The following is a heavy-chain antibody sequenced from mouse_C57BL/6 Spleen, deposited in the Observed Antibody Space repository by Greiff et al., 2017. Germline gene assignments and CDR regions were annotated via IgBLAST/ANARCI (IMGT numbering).Heavy chain of an antibody. D-gene: IGHD2-5*01. Sequence: VQLVESGAELVRPGTSVKVSCKASGYAFTNYLIEWVKQRPGQGLEWIGVINPGSGGTNYNEKFKGKATLTADKSSSTAYMQLSSLTSEDSAVYFCARSGTYYSNYPYYFDYWGQGTTLTVSS. CDR3: ARSGTYYSNYPYYFDY. CDR1: GYAFTNYL. V-gene: IGHV1-54*01. J-gene: IGHJ2*01. CDR2: INPGSGGT.